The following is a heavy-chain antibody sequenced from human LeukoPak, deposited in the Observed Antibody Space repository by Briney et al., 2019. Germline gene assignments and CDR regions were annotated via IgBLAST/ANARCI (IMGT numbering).Heavy chain of an antibody. Sequence: ASVKVSCKASGGTFSSYAISWVRQALGQGLEWIGRIIPILGIANYAQRFQGRVTITADKSTSTAYMELSSLRSEDTAVYYCARFDYSSGWYGPGYWGQGTLVTVSS. J-gene: IGHJ4*02. D-gene: IGHD6-19*01. CDR2: IIPILGIA. V-gene: IGHV1-69*04. CDR3: ARFDYSSGWYGPGY. CDR1: GGTFSSYA.